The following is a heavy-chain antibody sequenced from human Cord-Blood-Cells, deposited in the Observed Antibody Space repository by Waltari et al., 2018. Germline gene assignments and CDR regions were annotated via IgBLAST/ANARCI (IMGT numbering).Heavy chain of an antibody. Sequence: QVQLQQWGAGLLKPSETLSLTCAVYGGSFSGYYWSWIRQPPGKGLEWIGEINHSGSTNYNPSLKSRVTISVDTSKNQFSLKLSSVTAAETAVYYCARGLTYYDFWSGYYRYWGQGTLVTVSS. V-gene: IGHV4-34*01. CDR3: ARGLTYYDFWSGYYRY. D-gene: IGHD3-3*01. J-gene: IGHJ4*02. CDR1: GGSFSGYY. CDR2: INHSGST.